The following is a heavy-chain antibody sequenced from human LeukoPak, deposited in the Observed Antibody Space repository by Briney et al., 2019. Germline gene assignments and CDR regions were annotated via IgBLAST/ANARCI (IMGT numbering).Heavy chain of an antibody. J-gene: IGHJ4*02. V-gene: IGHV3-30*02. Sequence: GGSLRLSCAASGFTFSSYGMHWVRQAPGKGLEWVAFIRYDGSNKYYADSVKGRFTISRDNSKDTLYLQMNSLRAEDTAVYYCAKDWVTQQRVAAMGVSDYWGQGTLVTVSS. D-gene: IGHD6-13*01. CDR3: AKDWVTQQRVAAMGVSDY. CDR2: IRYDGSNK. CDR1: GFTFSSYG.